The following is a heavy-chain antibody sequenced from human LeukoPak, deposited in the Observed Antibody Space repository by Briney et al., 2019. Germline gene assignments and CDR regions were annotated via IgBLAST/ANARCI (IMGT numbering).Heavy chain of an antibody. CDR1: GYTFPSYF. D-gene: IGHD2-2*01. CDR3: AREGGDCSSTSCYRY. J-gene: IGHJ4*02. Sequence: SVKVSCKASGYTFPSYFMHWVRQAPGQGLEWMGGIIPIFGTANYAQKFQGRVTITADESTSTAYMELSSLRSEDTAVYYCAREGGDCSSTSCYRYWGQGTLVTVSS. V-gene: IGHV1-69*13. CDR2: IIPIFGTA.